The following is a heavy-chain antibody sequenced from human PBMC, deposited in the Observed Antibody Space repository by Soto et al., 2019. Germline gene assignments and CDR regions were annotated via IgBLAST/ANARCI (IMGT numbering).Heavy chain of an antibody. D-gene: IGHD2-15*01. V-gene: IGHV4-61*01. CDR3: ARGAIPKRYCSGGSCYSNWFDP. Sequence: TXSLTCTFSGGYVSSGSYYWSWIRQPPGKGLEWIGYIYYSWSTNYNPSLKSRVTISVDTSKNQFSLKLSSVTAADTAVYYCARGAIPKRYCSGGSCYSNWFDPWGQGTLVTVSS. CDR1: GGYVSSGSYY. J-gene: IGHJ5*02. CDR2: IYYSWST.